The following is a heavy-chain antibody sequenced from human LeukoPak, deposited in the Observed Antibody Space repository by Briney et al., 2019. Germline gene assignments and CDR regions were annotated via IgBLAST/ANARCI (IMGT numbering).Heavy chain of an antibody. J-gene: IGHJ6*02. V-gene: IGHV4-59*01. Sequence: PSETLSLTCTVSGGSISSYYWSWIRQPPGKGLEWIGYIHYRGSTNYNPSLKSRVTISVDTSKNQFSLKLTSVTAADTAVYYCARLNLQNSNDMDVWGQGTTVIVSS. CDR3: ARLNLQNSNDMDV. CDR2: IHYRGST. D-gene: IGHD2/OR15-2a*01. CDR1: GGSISSYY.